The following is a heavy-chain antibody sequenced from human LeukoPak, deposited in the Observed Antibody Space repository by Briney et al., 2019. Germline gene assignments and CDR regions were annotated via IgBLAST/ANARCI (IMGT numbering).Heavy chain of an antibody. V-gene: IGHV1-2*02. Sequence: ASVKVSCKASGYTFTGYYMHWVRQAPGQGLEGMGWINPNSGGQNYAHNFQARVTMTRDTSISTAYMELSRLRSDDTAVYYCARDIESYDFWSGYYSGGTDAFDIWGQGTMVTVSS. D-gene: IGHD3-3*01. CDR3: ARDIESYDFWSGYYSGGTDAFDI. J-gene: IGHJ3*02. CDR1: GYTFTGYY. CDR2: INPNSGGQ.